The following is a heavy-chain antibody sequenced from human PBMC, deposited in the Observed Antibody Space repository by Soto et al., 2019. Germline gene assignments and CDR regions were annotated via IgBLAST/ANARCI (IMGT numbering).Heavy chain of an antibody. CDR2: FDPEDGET. J-gene: IGHJ5*02. CDR1: GYTLTELS. V-gene: IGHV1-24*01. CDR3: ATGVWYDYSSGRIGWFDP. D-gene: IGHD3-22*01. Sequence: QVQLVQSGAEVKKPGASVKVSCKVSGYTLTELSMHWVRQAPGKGLEWMGGFDPEDGETIYAQKFQGRVTMTEDTSTDTAYMELSSLRSEDTAVYYCATGVWYDYSSGRIGWFDPWGQGTLVTVSS.